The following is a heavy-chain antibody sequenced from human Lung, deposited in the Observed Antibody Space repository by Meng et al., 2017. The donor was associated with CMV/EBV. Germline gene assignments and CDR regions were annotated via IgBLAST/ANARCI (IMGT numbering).Heavy chain of an antibody. CDR1: GGTFGNKA. V-gene: IGHV1-69*04. CDR3: ARASTFVQPFDH. J-gene: IGHJ4*02. D-gene: IGHD3-16*01. Sequence: CKASGGTFGNKAFNWVRQAPGQGPEWMGQIMPILAITHYAQKFQGRVTITADKSTSTVYMELRSLRPEDTAIYYCARASTFVQPFDHWGQGTLVTVS. CDR2: IMPILAIT.